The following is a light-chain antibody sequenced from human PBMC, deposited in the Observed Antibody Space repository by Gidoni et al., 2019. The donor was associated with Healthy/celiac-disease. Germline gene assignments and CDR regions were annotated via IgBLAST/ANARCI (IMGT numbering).Light chain of an antibody. J-gene: IGLJ2*01. Sequence: SSELTQDPAVSVALGQTVRITCQGDSLRSYYASWYQQKPGQAPVLVIYGKNNRPSGIPDRFSGSSSGNTASLTITGAQAEDEADYYCNSPDSSGTHLGVVFGGGTKLTVL. CDR3: NSPDSSGTHLGVV. V-gene: IGLV3-19*01. CDR1: SLRSYY. CDR2: GKN.